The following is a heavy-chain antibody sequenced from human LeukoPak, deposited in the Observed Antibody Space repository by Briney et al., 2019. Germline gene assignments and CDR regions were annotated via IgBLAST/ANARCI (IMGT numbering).Heavy chain of an antibody. V-gene: IGHV3-30*04. CDR1: GFTLSTYA. CDR2: MSPDGTNK. Sequence: GRSLRLSCVASGFTLSTYAVHWVRQPPGKGLVWVAVMSPDGTNKYYADSVKGRFTISRDSSKNTLFLQMNGLRVDDTAAYYCARVHSNLAFPYYNLDLWGQGTLVT. CDR3: ARVHSNLAFPYYNLDL. J-gene: IGHJ4*03. D-gene: IGHD3/OR15-3a*01.